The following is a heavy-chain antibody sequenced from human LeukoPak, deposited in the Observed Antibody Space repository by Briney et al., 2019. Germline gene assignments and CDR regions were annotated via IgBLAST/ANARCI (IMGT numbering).Heavy chain of an antibody. CDR3: ARDKLGSVYSSDFDY. CDR1: GFSVSSNY. D-gene: IGHD6-19*01. CDR2: IYTGGTT. J-gene: IGHJ4*02. V-gene: IGHV3-66*02. Sequence: PGGSLRLSCAASGFSVSSNYMNWVRQAPGKGLEWVSAIYTGGTTYYADSVKGRFTISRDNSKNTLYLQMNSLRAEDTAVYYCARDKLGSVYSSDFDYWGQGTLVTVSS.